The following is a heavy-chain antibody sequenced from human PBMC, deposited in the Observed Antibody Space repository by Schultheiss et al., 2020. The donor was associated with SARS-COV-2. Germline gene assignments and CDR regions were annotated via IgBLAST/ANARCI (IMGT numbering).Heavy chain of an antibody. V-gene: IGHV4-61*05. CDR3: ARLIEGPTVTAPFDY. CDR1: GGSISSSSYY. D-gene: IGHD4-17*01. CDR2: IYYSGST. Sequence: SETLSLTCTVSGGSISSSSYYWGWIRQPPGKGLEWIGYIYYSGSTNYNPSLKSRVTISVDTSKNQFSLKLSSVTAADTAVYYCARLIEGPTVTAPFDYWGQGTLVTVSS. J-gene: IGHJ4*02.